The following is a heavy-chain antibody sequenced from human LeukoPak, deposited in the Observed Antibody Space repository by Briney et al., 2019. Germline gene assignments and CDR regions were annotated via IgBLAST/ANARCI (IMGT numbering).Heavy chain of an antibody. CDR2: IRSKPSSYAT. CDR3: SPVVGDSSGYFTD. Sequence: GGSLRLSCAASGFIFSGSAMHWVRQASGKGLEWVGRIRSKPSSYATAYAASVKGRFTISRDDSKNTAFLQMNSLKTEDTAVYYCSPVVGDSSGYFTDWGQGTLVTVSS. CDR1: GFIFSGSA. J-gene: IGHJ1*01. D-gene: IGHD3-22*01. V-gene: IGHV3-73*01.